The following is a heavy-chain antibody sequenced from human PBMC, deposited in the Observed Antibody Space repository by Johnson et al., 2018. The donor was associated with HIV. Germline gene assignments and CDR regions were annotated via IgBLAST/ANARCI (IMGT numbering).Heavy chain of an antibody. J-gene: IGHJ3*01. CDR1: GFTFSSNG. CDR2: LWYDGSNN. CDR3: ARDAVIRSGWYNVDAFDV. Sequence: QVLLVESGGGVGRPGRSLRLSCAAAGFTFSSNGMRCVRPAPCNGLELVSLLWYDGSNNYYAETVHGRSTISIHNSKNTLYLQMNSLRAEDTAVYYCARDAVIRSGWYNVDAFDVWGQGTMVTVSS. V-gene: IGHV3-33*01. D-gene: IGHD6-19*01.